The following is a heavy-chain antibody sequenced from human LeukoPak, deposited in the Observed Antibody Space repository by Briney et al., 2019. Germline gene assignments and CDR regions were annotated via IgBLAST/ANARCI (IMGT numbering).Heavy chain of an antibody. D-gene: IGHD3-16*02. CDR1: GYTFTSYG. V-gene: IGHV1-18*01. CDR2: TSAYNGNT. CDR3: AREITYYDYVWGSYRYTPNYYMDV. J-gene: IGHJ6*03. Sequence: ASVKVSCKASGYTFTSYGISWVRQAPGQGLEWMGWTSAYNGNTNYAQKLQGRVTMTTDTSTSTAYMELRSLRSDDTAVYYCAREITYYDYVWGSYRYTPNYYMDVWGKGTTVTVSS.